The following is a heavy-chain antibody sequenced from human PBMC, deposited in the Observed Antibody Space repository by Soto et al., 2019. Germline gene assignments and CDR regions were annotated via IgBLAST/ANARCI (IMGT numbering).Heavy chain of an antibody. D-gene: IGHD3-10*01. J-gene: IGHJ4*02. CDR2: IIPFFGIA. V-gene: IGHV1-69*12. CDR1: GGTFSSYA. Sequence: QVQLVQSGAGVKKPASSVKVSCKASGGTFSSYAINWVRQAPGQGLEWMGGIIPFFGIANYAQKFQGRVTITADESTSTAYMELSSLRSEGTAVYYCARDGLYGSGSYYPPLGFDYWGQGTLVTVSS. CDR3: ARDGLYGSGSYYPPLGFDY.